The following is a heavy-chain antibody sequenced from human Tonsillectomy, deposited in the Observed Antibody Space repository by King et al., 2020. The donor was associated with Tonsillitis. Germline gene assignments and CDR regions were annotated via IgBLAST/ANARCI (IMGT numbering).Heavy chain of an antibody. D-gene: IGHD2-2*01. Sequence: VQLQESGPGLVKPSETLSLTCTVSGDSVSSSYWSWIRQPPGKGLEWIGFIYYSGTTNSNPSLKSRVTMSIDTSKNQLSLSLSSVTAADTAVYYCARVGSSATSWGWFDPWVQGTLVIVSS. CDR1: GDSVSSSY. CDR3: ARVGSSATSWGWFDP. CDR2: IYYSGTT. V-gene: IGHV4-59*02. J-gene: IGHJ5*02.